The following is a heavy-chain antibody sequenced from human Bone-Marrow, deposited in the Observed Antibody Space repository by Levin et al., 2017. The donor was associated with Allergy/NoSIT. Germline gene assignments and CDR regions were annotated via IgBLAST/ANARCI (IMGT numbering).Heavy chain of an antibody. V-gene: IGHV3-66*01. J-gene: IGHJ4*02. Sequence: GESLKISCAASGFTISTNYMSWVRQVPGKGLEWVSIIHSGGRKNYADSVKGRFTISRDNYNNTLYLQMNSLRGEDTAIYYCARDDVVATNHWGQGSLVIVSS. CDR3: ARDDVVATNH. CDR1: GFTISTNY. CDR2: IHSGGRK. D-gene: IGHD5-12*01.